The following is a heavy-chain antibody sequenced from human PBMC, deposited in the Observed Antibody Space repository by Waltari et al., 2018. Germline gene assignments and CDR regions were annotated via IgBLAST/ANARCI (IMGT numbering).Heavy chain of an antibody. CDR3: ARADYYYDKNWFDP. CDR1: GVSISSGDDH. Sequence: QVQLQESGPGLVKPSQTLSLTCTVSGVSISSGDDHWNWIRQPPGKGLEWIGYVYYSGSTCYNPSLKSRLTISVDTSKNQFYLHLNSVTAADTAVYYCARADYYYDKNWFDPWGQGTPVTVSS. D-gene: IGHD3-22*01. J-gene: IGHJ5*02. V-gene: IGHV4-30-4*08. CDR2: VYYSGST.